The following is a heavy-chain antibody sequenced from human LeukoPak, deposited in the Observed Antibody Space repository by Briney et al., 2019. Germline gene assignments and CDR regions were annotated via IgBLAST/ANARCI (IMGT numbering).Heavy chain of an antibody. Sequence: TGGSLRLSCAASGFTFSSYAMHWVRQAPGKGLEWVTVISYDGSNKWYADSVKGRFTISRDNSKNTLYLQMNSLRAEDTAVYYCGKDVVYSGYDSIDYWGQGTLVTVSS. D-gene: IGHD5-12*01. CDR1: GFTFSSYA. CDR2: ISYDGSNK. V-gene: IGHV3-30-3*01. J-gene: IGHJ4*02. CDR3: GKDVVYSGYDSIDY.